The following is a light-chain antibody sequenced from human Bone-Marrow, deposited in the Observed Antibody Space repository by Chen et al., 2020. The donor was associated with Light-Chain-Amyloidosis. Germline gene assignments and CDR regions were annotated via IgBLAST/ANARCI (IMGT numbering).Light chain of an antibody. V-gene: IGKV3-20*01. CDR1: QNLHNNW. Sequence: IVLTQSPGTLSLSPGETATLSCRASQNLHNNWVAWYQQSPGQAPRLLIFGASSRASDIPQRFSGSGSGTDFTLTISGLEPDDFAVYCCQQYGSSPRTFGQGTRVEIK. J-gene: IGKJ1*01. CDR3: QQYGSSPRT. CDR2: GAS.